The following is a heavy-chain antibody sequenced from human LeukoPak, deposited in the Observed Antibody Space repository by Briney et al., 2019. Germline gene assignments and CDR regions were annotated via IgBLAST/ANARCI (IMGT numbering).Heavy chain of an antibody. CDR2: ISSSSSYI. CDR1: GFTFSRST. V-gene: IGHV3-21*01. D-gene: IGHD1-26*01. Sequence: PGGSLRLSCAASGFTFSRSTMNWVRQAPGKGLEWVSSISSSSSYIYYADSVKGRFTISRDNAKNSLYLQMNSLRAEDTAVYYCARALLRTSREFDPWGQGTLVTVSS. CDR3: ARALLRTSREFDP. J-gene: IGHJ5*02.